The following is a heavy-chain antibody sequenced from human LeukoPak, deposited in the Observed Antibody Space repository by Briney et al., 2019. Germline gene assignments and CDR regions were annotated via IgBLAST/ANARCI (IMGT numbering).Heavy chain of an antibody. CDR3: ARLHYCTNGVCPPDDWFDP. D-gene: IGHD2-8*01. CDR2: IIPIFGTA. J-gene: IGHJ5*02. CDR1: GGTFSSYA. Sequence: ASVKVSCKASGGTFSSYAISWVRQAPGQGLEWMGGIIPIFGTANSQKFQGSTAYMELSSLRSEDTAVYYCARLHYCTNGVCPPDDWFDPWGQGTLVTVSS. V-gene: IGHV1-69*13.